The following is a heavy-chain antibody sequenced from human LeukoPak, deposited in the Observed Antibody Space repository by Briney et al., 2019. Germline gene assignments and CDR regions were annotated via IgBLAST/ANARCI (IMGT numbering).Heavy chain of an antibody. CDR1: GFTLSNHW. V-gene: IGHV3-7*01. J-gene: IGHJ4*02. CDR3: VRGSDS. CDR2: ISPDGIDK. Sequence: GGSLRLSCAASGFTLSNHWMNWVRQAPGKGLEWAANISPDGIDKYYVDSVRGRFTISRDNAKNSLYLQMSSLRAEDAAVYYCVRGSDSWGQGTLVTVSS.